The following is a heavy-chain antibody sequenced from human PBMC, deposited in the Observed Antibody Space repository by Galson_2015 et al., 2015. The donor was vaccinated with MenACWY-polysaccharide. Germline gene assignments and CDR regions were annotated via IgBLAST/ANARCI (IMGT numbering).Heavy chain of an antibody. V-gene: IGHV1-8*01. CDR2: TTASSGNA. CDR3: ATGAGVVGDS. Sequence: SVKVSCKASGYTFTSRVINWVRQAAGQGLEWMRWTTASSGNAVYAQKFQDRVTLTRDTSTSTVYMELSSLRSEDTGVYYCATGAGVVGDSWGQGTLVTVSS. J-gene: IGHJ4*02. D-gene: IGHD2-15*01. CDR1: GYTFTSRV.